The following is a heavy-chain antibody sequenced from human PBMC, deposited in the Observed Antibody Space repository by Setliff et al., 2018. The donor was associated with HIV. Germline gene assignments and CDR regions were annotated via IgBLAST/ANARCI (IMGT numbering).Heavy chain of an antibody. Sequence: KTSETLSLTCTVSGGSIKSSSYYWGWIRQPPGKGLEWIGSIYYSGNTYYNPSLKSRVTISEDTSRNQFSLRLSSVTAADTAIYYRARVPTSSWYVTTQRTKEYFHHWGQGTLVTVS. J-gene: IGHJ1*01. V-gene: IGHV4-39*07. CDR3: ARVPTSSWYVTTQRTKEYFHH. CDR1: GGSIKSSSYY. CDR2: IYYSGNT. D-gene: IGHD6-13*01.